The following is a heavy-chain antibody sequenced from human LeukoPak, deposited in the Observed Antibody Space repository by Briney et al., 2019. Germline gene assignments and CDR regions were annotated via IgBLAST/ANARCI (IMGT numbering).Heavy chain of an antibody. Sequence: GGSLRLSCAASGFTFSGSAMHWVRQASGKGLEWVGRIRSKANSYATAYAASVKGRFTISRDDSKNTAYLQMNSLKTEDTAVYYCTSPYRGYCSSTSCYTNWFDPWGQGTLVTVSS. V-gene: IGHV3-73*01. CDR1: GFTFSGSA. CDR3: TSPYRGYCSSTSCYTNWFDP. D-gene: IGHD2-2*01. J-gene: IGHJ5*02. CDR2: IRSKANSYAT.